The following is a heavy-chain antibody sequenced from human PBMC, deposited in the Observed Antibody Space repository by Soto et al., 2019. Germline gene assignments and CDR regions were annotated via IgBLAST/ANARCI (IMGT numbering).Heavy chain of an antibody. D-gene: IGHD2-2*01. Sequence: SETLSLTCSVSGGSIGSSSYYFGWIRQPPGKGLEWIGSLYYTGTTNYNSSLKSRVTISADKSQNQFSLRLSSVTAADTAVYYCGAYCSRTHRHDWFDPWGQGTLVTVSS. V-gene: IGHV4-39*01. CDR3: GAYCSRTHRHDWFDP. CDR1: GGSIGSSSYY. J-gene: IGHJ5*02. CDR2: LYYTGTT.